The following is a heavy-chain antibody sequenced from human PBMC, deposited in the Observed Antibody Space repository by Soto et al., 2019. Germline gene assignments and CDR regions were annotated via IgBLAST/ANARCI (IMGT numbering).Heavy chain of an antibody. D-gene: IGHD2-15*01. CDR2: IDAGNGGK. J-gene: IGHJ4*02. V-gene: IGHV1-3*01. CDR3: ARDCRGVPCYSRFDY. Sequence: ASVKVSCKASGYTFTGYYMHWLRQAPGQRLEWMGWIDAGNGGKRFSEKLQDRVTFATDTSATTAYMELSRLTSDDTAVYYCARDCRGVPCYSRFDYWGQGTLVTVSS. CDR1: GYTFTGYY.